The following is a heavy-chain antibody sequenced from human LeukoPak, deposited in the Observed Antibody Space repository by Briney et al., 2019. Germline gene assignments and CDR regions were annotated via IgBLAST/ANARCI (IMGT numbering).Heavy chain of an antibody. CDR3: TRDLNSGGSC. CDR1: GFTVSSSY. D-gene: IGHD2-15*01. V-gene: IGHV3-53*01. J-gene: IGHJ4*02. CDR2: IHSGGKT. Sequence: GGSLRLPCAASGFTVSSSYMSWVRQAPGEGLEWVSVIHSGGKTYYADSVKGRFSISRDNSKNTLYLQMNSLRAQDTAVYYCTRDLNSGGSCWGQGALVTVSS.